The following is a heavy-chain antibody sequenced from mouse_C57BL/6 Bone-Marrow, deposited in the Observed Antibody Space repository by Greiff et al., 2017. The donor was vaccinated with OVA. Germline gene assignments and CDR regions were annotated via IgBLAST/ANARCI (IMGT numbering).Heavy chain of an antibody. D-gene: IGHD1-1*01. Sequence: VQLQQSGAELVRPGASVKLSCTASGFNIKDDYMHWVKQRPEQGLEWIGWIDPENGDTEYASKFQGKATITADTSSNTAYLQLSSLTSEDTAVYYCTTAAVVGTRAHWYFDVWGTGTTGTVSS. CDR2: IDPENGDT. J-gene: IGHJ1*03. CDR1: GFNIKDDY. V-gene: IGHV14-4*01. CDR3: TTAAVVGTRAHWYFDV.